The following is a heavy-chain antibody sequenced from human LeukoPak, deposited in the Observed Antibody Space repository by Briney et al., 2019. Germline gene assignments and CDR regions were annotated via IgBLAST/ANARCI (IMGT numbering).Heavy chain of an antibody. D-gene: IGHD3-10*01. J-gene: IGHJ4*02. V-gene: IGHV3-23*01. CDR2: IGGSGGYT. CDR1: GFTFSNYA. CDR3: AKEAGIAEGNSDY. Sequence: GSLRLSCAVSGFTFSNYAMSWVRQAPGKGPEWVSAIGGSGGYTYYADSVKGRFTISRDNSKNTLYLQMNSLRAEDTAVYYCAKEAGIAEGNSDYWGQGTLVTVSS.